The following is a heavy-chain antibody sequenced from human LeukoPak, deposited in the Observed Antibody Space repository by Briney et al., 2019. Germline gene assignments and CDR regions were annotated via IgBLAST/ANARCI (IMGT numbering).Heavy chain of an antibody. V-gene: IGHV3-23*01. Sequence: PGGSLRLSCAASGFTFSSYAMSWVRQAPGKGPEWVSAISGSGGSTYYADSVKGRFTISRDNSKNSLSLQVSSLRAEDTAVYYCAKTNGYYSDWGQGTLVTVSS. J-gene: IGHJ4*02. CDR2: ISGSGGST. CDR3: AKTNGYYSD. D-gene: IGHD3-22*01. CDR1: GFTFSSYA.